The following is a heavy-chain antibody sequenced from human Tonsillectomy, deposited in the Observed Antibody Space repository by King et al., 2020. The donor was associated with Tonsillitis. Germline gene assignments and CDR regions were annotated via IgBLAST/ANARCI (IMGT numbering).Heavy chain of an antibody. J-gene: IGHJ6*02. CDR2: ISSSGSTI. CDR1: GFTFSDYY. CDR3: ATFESYYYYGMDV. Sequence: VQLVESGGGLVKPGGSLRLSCAASGFTFSDYYMSWIRQAPGKGLEWVSYISSSGSTIYYADSVKGRFTISRENAKNSLYLQMNSLRAEDTAVYSCATFESYYYYGMDVWGQGTTVTVSS. V-gene: IGHV3-11*01.